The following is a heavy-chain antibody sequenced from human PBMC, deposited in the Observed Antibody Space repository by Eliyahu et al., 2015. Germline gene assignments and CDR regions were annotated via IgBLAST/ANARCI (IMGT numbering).Heavy chain of an antibody. CDR3: ARRVMITFGGVTSDAFDI. CDR2: MNPNTGNT. D-gene: IGHD3-16*01. Sequence: STGQGLEWMGWMNPNTGNTGYAQKFQDRVTMTRNTSISTAYMELSSLRSEDTAVYYCARRVMITFGGVTSDAFDIWGQGTMVTVSS. J-gene: IGHJ3*02. V-gene: IGHV1-8*01.